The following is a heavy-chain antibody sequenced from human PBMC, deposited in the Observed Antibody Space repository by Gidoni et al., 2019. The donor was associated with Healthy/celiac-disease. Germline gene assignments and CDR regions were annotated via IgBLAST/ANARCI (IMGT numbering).Heavy chain of an antibody. CDR2: ISSSSSYI. CDR3: ARAGSSPNYYGMDV. V-gene: IGHV3-21*01. CDR1: GFTFSSYS. J-gene: IGHJ6*02. Sequence: EVQLVESGGGLVKPGGSLRLSCAASGFTFSSYSMNWVRQAPGKGLEWVSSISSSSSYIYYADSVKGRFTISRDNAKNSLYLQMNSLRAEDTAVYYCARAGSSPNYYGMDVWGQGTTVTVSS. D-gene: IGHD6-13*01.